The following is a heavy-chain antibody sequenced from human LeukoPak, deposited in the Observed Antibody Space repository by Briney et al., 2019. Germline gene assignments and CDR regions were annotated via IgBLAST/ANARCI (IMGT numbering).Heavy chain of an antibody. J-gene: IGHJ4*02. CDR3: ARGLNIVVVTAIGRGYFDY. D-gene: IGHD2-21*02. Sequence: SETLSLTCAVYGGSFSGYYWSWIRQPPGKGLEWIGEINHSGSTNYNPSLKSRVTISVDTSKNQFSLKLSSVTAADTAVYYCARGLNIVVVTAIGRGYFDYWGQGTLVTVSS. CDR1: GGSFSGYY. V-gene: IGHV4-34*01. CDR2: INHSGST.